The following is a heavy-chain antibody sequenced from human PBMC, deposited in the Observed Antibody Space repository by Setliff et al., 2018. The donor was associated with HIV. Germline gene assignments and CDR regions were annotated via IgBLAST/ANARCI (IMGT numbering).Heavy chain of an antibody. J-gene: IGHJ4*02. CDR2: IHTSGST. V-gene: IGHV4-4*07. CDR3: ARRRDGYNSAPWRNDY. CDR1: GDSISSYY. Sequence: SETLSLTCTVSGDSISSYYWSWIRQPAGKGLEWIGRIHTSGSTYYNPSLKSRVTISVDTSKKQFSLKLRSVTAADTAVYYCARRRDGYNSAPWRNDYWGQGTLVTVSS. D-gene: IGHD5-12*01.